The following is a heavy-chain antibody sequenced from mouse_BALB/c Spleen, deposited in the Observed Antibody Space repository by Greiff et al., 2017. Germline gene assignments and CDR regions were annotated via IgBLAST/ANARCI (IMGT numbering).Heavy chain of an antibody. CDR3: VTGLGDY. Sequence: VKLVESGPGLVAPSQSLSITCTVSGFSLTSYDISWIRQPPGKGLEWLGVIWTGGGTNYNSAFMSRLSISKDNSKSQVFLKMNSLQTDDTAIYYCVTGLGDYWGQGTTLTVSS. CDR2: IWTGGGT. CDR1: GFSLTSYD. V-gene: IGHV2-9-2*01. J-gene: IGHJ2*01.